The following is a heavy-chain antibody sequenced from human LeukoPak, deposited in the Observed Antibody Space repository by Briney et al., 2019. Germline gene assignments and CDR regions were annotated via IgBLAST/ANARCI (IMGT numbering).Heavy chain of an antibody. CDR2: ISSSSSTI. J-gene: IGHJ2*01. CDR1: GFTFSSYS. CDR3: ARDSVVVVLPIRENQWYFDL. Sequence: PGGSLRLSCAASGFTFSSYSMNWVRQAPGKGLEWVSYISSSSSTIYYADSVKGRFTISRDNAKNSLYLQMNSLRAEDTAVYYCARDSVVVVLPIRENQWYFDLWGRGTLVTVSS. D-gene: IGHD2-2*01. V-gene: IGHV3-48*01.